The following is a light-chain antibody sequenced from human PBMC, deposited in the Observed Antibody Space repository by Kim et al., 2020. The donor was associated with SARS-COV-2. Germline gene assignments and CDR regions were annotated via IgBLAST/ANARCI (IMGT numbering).Light chain of an antibody. CDR1: SSNIGSNT. CDR2: SNN. CDR3: AAWDGSLNGCV. V-gene: IGLV1-44*01. Sequence: QSVLTQPPSASGTPGQRVTISCSGSSSNIGSNTVNWYQQLPGTAPKLLIYSNNRRPSGVPDRFSGSKSGTSASLAISGLQSQGEADYSCAAWDGSLNGCVFGGGAQLAVL. J-gene: IGLJ3*02.